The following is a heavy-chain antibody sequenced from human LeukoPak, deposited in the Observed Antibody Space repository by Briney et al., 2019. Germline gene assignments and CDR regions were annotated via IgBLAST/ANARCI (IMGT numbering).Heavy chain of an antibody. D-gene: IGHD4-17*01. V-gene: IGHV4-4*02. Sequence: SETLSLTCAVSGGSISSRNWWSWVRQPPGKGLEWIGEIYHSGSTNYNPSPKTRVTISVDKSKNQFSLKLGSVTAADTAVYYCARASHDYGDYSHFDYWGQGTLVTVSS. CDR1: GGSISSRNW. CDR2: IYHSGST. J-gene: IGHJ4*02. CDR3: ARASHDYGDYSHFDY.